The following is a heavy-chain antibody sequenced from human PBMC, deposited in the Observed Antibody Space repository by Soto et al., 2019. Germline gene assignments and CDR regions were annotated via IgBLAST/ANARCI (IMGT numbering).Heavy chain of an antibody. V-gene: IGHV4-59*01. CDR2: VYHNGRT. D-gene: IGHD2-2*01. J-gene: IGHJ4*02. Sequence: PSETLSLTCTVSGGSISSYYWSWVRQPPGKGLEWIGHVYHNGRTNYSPSLKSRVTISADMSKNQFSLKLNSVTAADTAVYYCARDRVISGATFEYWGPGTLVTVSS. CDR1: GGSISSYY. CDR3: ARDRVISGATFEY.